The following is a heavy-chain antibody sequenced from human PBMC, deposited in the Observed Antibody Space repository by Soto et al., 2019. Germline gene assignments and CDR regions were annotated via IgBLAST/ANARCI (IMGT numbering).Heavy chain of an antibody. V-gene: IGHV3-7*01. D-gene: IGHD3-22*01. Sequence: EVQLVESGGGLVQPGGSLRLSCADSGFTFSSNWMSWVRQAPGKGLEWVADIKQDGSEKYYVDSVKGRLTISRDKAKNSLYLHMNSMGSDETAVYYCERVLAGSGYPPDYFKYWGQGVLVTVYS. CDR1: GFTFSSNW. J-gene: IGHJ4*02. CDR3: ERVLAGSGYPPDYFKY. CDR2: IKQDGSEK.